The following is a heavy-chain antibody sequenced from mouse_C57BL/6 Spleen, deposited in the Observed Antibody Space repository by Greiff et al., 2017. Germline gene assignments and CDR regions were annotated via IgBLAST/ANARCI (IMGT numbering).Heavy chain of an antibody. CDR1: GYTFTSYW. CDR3: ASRNWDGFAY. D-gene: IGHD4-1*01. CDR2: IYPSDSET. Sequence: VQLQQPGAELVRPGSSVKLSCKASGYTFTSYWMDWVKQRPGQGLEWIGNIYPSDSETHYNQKFKDKATLTVDKSSSTAYMQLSSLTSEDSAVYYCASRNWDGFAYWGQGTLVTVSA. V-gene: IGHV1-61*01. J-gene: IGHJ3*01.